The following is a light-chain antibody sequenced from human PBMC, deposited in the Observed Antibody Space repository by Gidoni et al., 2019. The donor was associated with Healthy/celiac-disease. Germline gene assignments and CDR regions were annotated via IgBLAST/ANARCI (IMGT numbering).Light chain of an antibody. CDR1: QSVSSN. CDR2: GAS. V-gene: IGKV3-15*01. Sequence: ERVMTQSPATLSVSPGERATLACRASQSVSSNLAWYQQKPCQAPRLLIYGASTRATGIPARFSGSGSGTEFTLTISSLQSEDFAVYYCQQYNNWPPVTFGQGTKVEIK. J-gene: IGKJ1*01. CDR3: QQYNNWPPVT.